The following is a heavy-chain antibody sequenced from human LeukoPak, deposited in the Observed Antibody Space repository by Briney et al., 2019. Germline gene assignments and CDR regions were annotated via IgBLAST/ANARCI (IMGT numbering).Heavy chain of an antibody. CDR3: XXXXXYDSSGYYVYYYYYMDV. V-gene: IGHV3-49*04. D-gene: IGHD3-22*01. CDR1: GFTFGDYA. CDR2: IRSKAYGGTT. J-gene: IGHJ6*03. Sequence: GRSLRLSCTASGFTFGDYAMSWVRQAPGKGLEWVGFIRSKAYGGTTEYAASVKGRFTISRDDSKSIAYLQMNSLKTEDTAVXXXXXXXXYDSSGYYVYYYYYMDVWGKGTTVTISS.